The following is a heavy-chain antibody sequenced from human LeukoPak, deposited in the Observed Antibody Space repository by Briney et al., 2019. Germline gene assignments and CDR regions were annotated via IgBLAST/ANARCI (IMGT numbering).Heavy chain of an antibody. CDR3: ARSRCGWYQDY. Sequence: GGSLRLSCAASGFTVSSNYMSWVRQAPGKGLEWVSVIYSGGSTYYADSVKGRFTISRDNAKNSLYLQMYSLRAEDTAVYYCARSRCGWYQDYWGQGTLVTVSS. J-gene: IGHJ4*02. V-gene: IGHV3-53*01. D-gene: IGHD6-19*01. CDR1: GFTVSSNY. CDR2: IYSGGST.